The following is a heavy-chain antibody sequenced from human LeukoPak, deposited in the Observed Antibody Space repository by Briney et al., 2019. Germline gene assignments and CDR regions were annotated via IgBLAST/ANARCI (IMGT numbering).Heavy chain of an antibody. CDR2: IWFDGTNN. D-gene: IGHD3-16*01. CDR1: GFTFSSYS. Sequence: GGSLRLSCAASGFTFSSYSMKWVRQSLGKGLESVELIWFDGTNNYYEDSVKGRFTISRDNTKNTVYLQMNSLRAEDTAVYYGAREYDYVWGSSPIGMDVWGQGTTVTVSS. V-gene: IGHV3-33*01. J-gene: IGHJ6*02. CDR3: AREYDYVWGSSPIGMDV.